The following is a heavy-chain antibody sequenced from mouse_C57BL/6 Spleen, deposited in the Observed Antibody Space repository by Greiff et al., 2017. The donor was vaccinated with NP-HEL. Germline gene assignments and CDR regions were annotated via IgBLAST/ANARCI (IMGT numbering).Heavy chain of an antibody. CDR1: GYTFTSHW. CDR2: IDPSDSYT. D-gene: IGHD1-1*01. J-gene: IGHJ1*03. V-gene: IGHV1-69*01. Sequence: QVQLQQPGAELVMPGASVKLSCKASGYTFTSHWMHWVKQRPGQGLEWIGEIDPSDSYTNYNQKFKGKSTLTVDKSSSTAYMQLSSLTSEDSAVYYCARRSSYEYFDVWGTGTTVTVSS. CDR3: ARRSSYEYFDV.